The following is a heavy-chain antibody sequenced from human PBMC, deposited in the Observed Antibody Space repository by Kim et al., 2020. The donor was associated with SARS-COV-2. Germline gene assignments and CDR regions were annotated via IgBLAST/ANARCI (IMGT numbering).Heavy chain of an antibody. CDR3: ARIVRSWNRYFDY. Sequence: GGSLRLSCAASGFTFSDYYMSWIRQAPGKGLEWVSYISSSGSTIYYADSVKGRFTISRDNAKNSLYLQMNSLRAEDTAVYYCARIVRSWNRYFDYWGQGTLVTVSS. CDR1: GFTFSDYY. CDR2: ISSSGSTI. D-gene: IGHD1-1*01. J-gene: IGHJ4*02. V-gene: IGHV3-11*01.